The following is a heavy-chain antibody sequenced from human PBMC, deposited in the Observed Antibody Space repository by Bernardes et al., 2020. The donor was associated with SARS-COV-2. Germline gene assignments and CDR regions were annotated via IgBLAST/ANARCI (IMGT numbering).Heavy chain of an antibody. D-gene: IGHD1-26*01. J-gene: IGHJ5*02. CDR2: IFWNDDK. CDR3: AHKRPGWELRFDP. Sequence: SPPTLVKPTQTLTLTCTFSGFSLNSRGVGVGWIRQPPGKALEWLALIFWNDDKRYSPSLRTRLTITKDTSKNQVVLVMTNMDPVDTATYFCAHKRPGWELRFDPWGQGALVTVSS. CDR1: GFSLNSRGVG. V-gene: IGHV2-5*01.